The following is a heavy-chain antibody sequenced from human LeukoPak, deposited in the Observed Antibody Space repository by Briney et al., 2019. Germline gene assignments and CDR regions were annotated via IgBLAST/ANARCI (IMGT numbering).Heavy chain of an antibody. CDR1: GFTFSSYD. V-gene: IGHV3-23*01. CDR2: ISGNGHNT. CDR3: ALYCSDGRCYSMGSAFDI. D-gene: IGHD2-15*01. J-gene: IGHJ3*02. Sequence: PGGSLRLSCAASGFTFSSYDMSWVRQAPGKGLEWVSAISGNGHNTYYGDSVKGRFTVSRDNFKNTLYLQMNSLRAEDTAVYHCALYCSDGRCYSMGSAFDIWGQGTVVTVSS.